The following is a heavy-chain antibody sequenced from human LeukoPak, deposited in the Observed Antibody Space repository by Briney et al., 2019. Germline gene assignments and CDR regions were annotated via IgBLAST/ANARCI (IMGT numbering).Heavy chain of an antibody. CDR2: INPNSGGT. CDR3: ATSGIYCSSTSCYAKGFDP. D-gene: IGHD2-2*01. J-gene: IGHJ5*02. CDR1: RYTFTGYY. Sequence: ASVKVSCKASRYTFTGYYMHWVRQAPGQGLEWMGWINPNSGGTNYAQKFQGRVTMTRDTSISTAYMELSRLRSDDTAVYYCATSGIYCSSTSCYAKGFDPWGQGTLVTVSS. V-gene: IGHV1-2*02.